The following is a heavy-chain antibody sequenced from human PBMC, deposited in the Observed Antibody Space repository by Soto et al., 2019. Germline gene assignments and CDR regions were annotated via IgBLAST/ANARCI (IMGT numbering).Heavy chain of an antibody. J-gene: IGHJ3*02. CDR1: GGSSSSYY. V-gene: IGHV4-59*01. Sequence: SETLSLTCSVSGGSSSSYYWSWIRQPPGKGLEWIAYIYYSGTSYNPSLKSRVSISLDTSKNQFSLKLSSVTAADTAVYYCARTYDGSGPNSGGYAFDIWGQGTMVTVSS. CDR2: IYYSGT. CDR3: ARTYDGSGPNSGGYAFDI. D-gene: IGHD3-22*01.